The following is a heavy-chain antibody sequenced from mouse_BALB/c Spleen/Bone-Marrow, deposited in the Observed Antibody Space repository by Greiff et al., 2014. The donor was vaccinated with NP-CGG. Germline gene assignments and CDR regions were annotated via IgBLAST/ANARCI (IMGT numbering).Heavy chain of an antibody. D-gene: IGHD2-4*01. J-gene: IGHJ2*01. CDR3: ARYDYGVYFDY. Sequence: SGAELVKPGASVKLSCTASGFNIKDTYMHWVKQRPEQGLEWIGRIDPANGNTKYDPKFQGKATITADTSSNTAYLQLXSLTSEDTAVYYCARYDYGVYFDYWGQGTTLTVSS. V-gene: IGHV14-3*02. CDR2: IDPANGNT. CDR1: GFNIKDTY.